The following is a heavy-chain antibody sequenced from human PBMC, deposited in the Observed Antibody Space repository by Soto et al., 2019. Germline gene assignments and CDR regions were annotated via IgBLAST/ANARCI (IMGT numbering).Heavy chain of an antibody. CDR2: ITSSSSTI. D-gene: IGHD2-21*02. V-gene: IGHV3-48*02. CDR1: GFTFTSNS. CDR3: ARGRVGTAYFDY. J-gene: IGHJ4*02. Sequence: VGSLRLSCAASGFTFTSNSMNWVRQAPGKGLEWISYITSSSSTIYYADSVKGRFTISRDNAKNSLYLQMNSLRDDDTAVYYCARGRVGTAYFDYWGQGALVTVSS.